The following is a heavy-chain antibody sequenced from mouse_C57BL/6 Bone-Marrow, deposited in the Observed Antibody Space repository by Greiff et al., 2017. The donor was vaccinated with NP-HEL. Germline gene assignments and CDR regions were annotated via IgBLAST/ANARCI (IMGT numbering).Heavy chain of an antibody. CDR1: GYTFTSYW. J-gene: IGHJ2*01. D-gene: IGHD1-1*01. CDR3: ASGGTVDDFDY. Sequence: VQLQQPGAELVKPGASVKLSCKASGYTFTSYWLHWVKQRPGQGLEWIGMIHPYSGSTNYNEKFKSKATLTVDKSSSTAYMQLSSLTSEDSAVYYCASGGTVDDFDYWGQGTTLTVSS. V-gene: IGHV1-64*01. CDR2: IHPYSGST.